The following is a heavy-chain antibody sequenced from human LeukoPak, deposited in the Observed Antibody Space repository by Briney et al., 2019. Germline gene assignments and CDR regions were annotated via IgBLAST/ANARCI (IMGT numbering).Heavy chain of an antibody. V-gene: IGHV3-23*01. CDR2: ISGSGGNT. CDR3: AKGGYVPHDAFDI. Sequence: GGSLRLSCAASGFTFRRYAMSWVRQAPGKGLEWVSGISGSGGNTYYADSVKGRFTISRDNSKNTLYLQMNSLRTEDTAVYYCAKGGYVPHDAFDIWGQGTMVTVSS. D-gene: IGHD5-12*01. CDR1: GFTFRRYA. J-gene: IGHJ3*02.